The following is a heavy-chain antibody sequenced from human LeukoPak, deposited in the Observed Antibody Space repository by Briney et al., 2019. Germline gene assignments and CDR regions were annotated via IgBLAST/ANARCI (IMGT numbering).Heavy chain of an antibody. V-gene: IGHV4-34*01. CDR3: ARGVRGVIKKFDY. D-gene: IGHD3-10*01. J-gene: IGHJ4*02. CDR2: INHSGST. CDR1: GGSFSGYY. Sequence: KPSETLSLTCAVYGGSFSGYYWSWIRQPPGKGLEWIGEINHSGSTNYNPSLKSRVTISVDTSKNQFSLKLSSVTAADTAVYYCARGVRGVIKKFDYWGQGTLVTVSS.